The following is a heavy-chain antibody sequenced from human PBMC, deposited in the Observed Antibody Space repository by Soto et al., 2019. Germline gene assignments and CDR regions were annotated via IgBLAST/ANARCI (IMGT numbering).Heavy chain of an antibody. J-gene: IGHJ4*02. Sequence: ASVKVSCKVSGYTLTELSMHWVRQAPGKGLEWMGGFDPEDGETIYAQKFQGRVTMTEDTSTDTAYMELSSLRSEDTAVYYCVTAGSLLRYFDWLLQFDYWGQGTLVTVSS. CDR3: VTAGSLLRYFDWLLQFDY. CDR1: GYTLTELS. V-gene: IGHV1-24*01. CDR2: FDPEDGET. D-gene: IGHD3-9*01.